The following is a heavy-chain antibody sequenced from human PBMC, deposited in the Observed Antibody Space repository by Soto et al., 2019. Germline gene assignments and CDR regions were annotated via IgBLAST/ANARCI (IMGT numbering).Heavy chain of an antibody. D-gene: IGHD2-21*02. CDR2: ISYDGSNK. CDR1: GFTFSSYG. J-gene: IGHJ4*02. Sequence: QVQLVESGGGVVQPGRSLRLSCAASGFTFSSYGMHWVRQAPGKGLEWVAVISYDGSNKYYADSVKGRFTISRDNSKNTLYLQMNSLRAEDTAVYYCAKEVVVTAIIDYWGQGTLVTVSS. V-gene: IGHV3-30*18. CDR3: AKEVVVTAIIDY.